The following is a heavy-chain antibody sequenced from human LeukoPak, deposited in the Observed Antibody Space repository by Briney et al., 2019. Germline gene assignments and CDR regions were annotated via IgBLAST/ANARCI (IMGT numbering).Heavy chain of an antibody. CDR3: AREDPQTTVPEGLDV. D-gene: IGHD4-17*01. V-gene: IGHV4-59*01. CDR2: IYYSGST. Sequence: SETLSLTCTVSGGSISTVYWSCLRQPPGKGLEWSGYIYYSGSTNYNPSLKSRVTISVDTSKNQFSLRLSSVTAADTAVYYCAREDPQTTVPEGLDVWGQRTTVTVSS. CDR1: GGSISTVY. J-gene: IGHJ6*02.